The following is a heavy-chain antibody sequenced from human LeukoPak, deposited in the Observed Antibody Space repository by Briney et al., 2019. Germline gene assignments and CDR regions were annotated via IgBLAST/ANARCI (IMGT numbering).Heavy chain of an antibody. V-gene: IGHV4-59*01. Sequence: PSETLSLTCIVSGGSMRNYYWGWIRQPPGKGPEWIGYIYHSGITRFNPPLKSRASISLDTSKNQFSLKLTSVTAADTAVYYCARSRYYYDTSGYAYWGQGTHVTVSS. J-gene: IGHJ4*02. CDR3: ARSRYYYDTSGYAY. CDR1: GGSMRNYY. D-gene: IGHD3-22*01. CDR2: IYHSGIT.